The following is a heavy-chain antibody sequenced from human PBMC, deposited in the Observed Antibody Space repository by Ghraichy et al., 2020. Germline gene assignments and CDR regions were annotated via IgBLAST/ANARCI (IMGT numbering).Heavy chain of an antibody. CDR3: AREAY. Sequence: GGSLRLSCAASGFTFSNYWMSWVRQAPGKGLGWVAAIKQDGSDKDYVDSVKGRFTISRDNAKNSLYLQMNSLRADDTAVYYCAREAYWGQGTLVTVSS. CDR1: GFTFSNYW. CDR2: IKQDGSDK. V-gene: IGHV3-7*01. J-gene: IGHJ4*02.